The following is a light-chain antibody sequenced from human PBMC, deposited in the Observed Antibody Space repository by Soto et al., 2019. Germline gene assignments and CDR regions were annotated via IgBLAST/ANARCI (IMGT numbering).Light chain of an antibody. CDR1: QNIHNH. V-gene: IGKV3-15*01. Sequence: KFMSQSPATLSVSPGERVTLSCRASQNIHNHMSWFLQKSGQAPRLLIYGASTRATGIPARFSGSGSGTEFTLTIDSLQSDDFAVYLCQQYRNWPLTFGGGTKVDIK. CDR2: GAS. J-gene: IGKJ4*01. CDR3: QQYRNWPLT.